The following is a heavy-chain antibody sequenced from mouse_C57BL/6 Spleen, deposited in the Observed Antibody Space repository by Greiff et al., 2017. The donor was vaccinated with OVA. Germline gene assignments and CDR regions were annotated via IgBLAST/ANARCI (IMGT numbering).Heavy chain of an antibody. CDR2: INPNNGGT. J-gene: IGHJ1*03. V-gene: IGHV1-22*01. D-gene: IGHD1-1*01. Sequence: VQLKESGPELVKPGASVKMSCKASGYTFTDYNMHWVKQSHGKSLEWIGYINPNNGGTSYNQKFKGKATLTVNKSSSTAYMELRSLTSEDAAFYYGARKGGYYGSSSYWYFDVWGTGTTVTVSS. CDR3: ARKGGYYGSSSYWYFDV. CDR1: GYTFTDYN.